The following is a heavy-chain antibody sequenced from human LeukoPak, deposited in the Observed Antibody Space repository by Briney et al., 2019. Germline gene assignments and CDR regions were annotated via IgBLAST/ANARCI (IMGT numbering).Heavy chain of an antibody. V-gene: IGHV3-30*18. J-gene: IGHJ4*02. D-gene: IGHD4-17*01. CDR3: AKDGATVTTYFDY. CDR2: ISYDGSNK. CDR1: GFTFSSYG. Sequence: PGGSLRLSCAASGFTFSSYGMHWVRQAPGKGLEWVAVISYDGSNKYYADSVKDRFTISRDNSENTLYLQMNSLRAEDTAVYYCAKDGATVTTYFDYWGQGTLVTVSS.